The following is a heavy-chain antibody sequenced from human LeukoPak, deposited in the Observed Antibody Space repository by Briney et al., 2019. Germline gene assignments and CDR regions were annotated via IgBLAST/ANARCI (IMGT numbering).Heavy chain of an antibody. Sequence: SETLSLTCAVYGGSFSGYYWTWIRQPPGKGMEWIGEIHYSGRINYNPSLKSRVTISADTSNNHFSLKMNSVTAADTAVYYCSRGTDAYKCGNSWGQGTLVTVSS. D-gene: IGHD5-24*01. J-gene: IGHJ4*02. CDR2: IHYSGRI. V-gene: IGHV4-34*01. CDR1: GGSFSGYY. CDR3: SRGTDAYKCGNS.